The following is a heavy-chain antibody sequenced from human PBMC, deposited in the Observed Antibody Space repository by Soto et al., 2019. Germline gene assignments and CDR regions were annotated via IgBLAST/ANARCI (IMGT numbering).Heavy chain of an antibody. CDR1: GFTFSSYG. J-gene: IGHJ4*02. CDR3: ARDKPPYYYDSSGYFDY. Sequence: GGSLRLSCAASGFTFSSYGMHWVRQAPGKGLEWVAVIWYDGSNKYYADSVKGRFTISRDNSKNTLYLQMNSLRAEDTAVYYCARDKPPYYYDSSGYFDYWGQGTLVTVSS. V-gene: IGHV3-33*01. D-gene: IGHD3-22*01. CDR2: IWYDGSNK.